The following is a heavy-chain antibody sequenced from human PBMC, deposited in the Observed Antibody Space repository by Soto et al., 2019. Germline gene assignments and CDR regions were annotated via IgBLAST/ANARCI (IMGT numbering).Heavy chain of an antibody. J-gene: IGHJ5*02. CDR1: RFTFSSYA. CDR3: ASIRSGIAAINGFDP. CDR2: IWYDGSDK. V-gene: IGHV3-33*01. Sequence: GGSLRLSCAASRFTFSSYAMHWVRQAPGKGLEWVAVIWYDGSDKYYADSVKGRFTISRDNSKNTLYLQMNSLRAEDTAVYYCASIRSGIAAINGFDPWGQGTLVTVSS. D-gene: IGHD6-25*01.